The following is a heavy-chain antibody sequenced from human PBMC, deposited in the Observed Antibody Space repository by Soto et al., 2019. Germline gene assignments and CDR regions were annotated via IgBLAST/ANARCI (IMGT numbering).Heavy chain of an antibody. J-gene: IGHJ4*02. V-gene: IGHV2-5*02. D-gene: IGHD5-12*01. CDR3: AHSRGYVGFDY. CDR1: GFSLTTYGVG. Sequence: QITLKETGPTLVNPTQTLTLTCTFSGFSLTTYGVGVGWIRQPPGKALEWLAFIYWDDDKRYSPSLKSRLTITKDTSKNQVALRMTNMDPVDTATYYCAHSRGYVGFDYWGQGILVTFSS. CDR2: IYWDDDK.